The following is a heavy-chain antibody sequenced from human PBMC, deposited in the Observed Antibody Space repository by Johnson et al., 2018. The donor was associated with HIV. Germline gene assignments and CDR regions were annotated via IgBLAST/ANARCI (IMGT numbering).Heavy chain of an antibody. J-gene: IGHJ3*02. CDR1: GFTFSSYW. Sequence: EMQLVESGGGLVQPGGSLRLSCAASGFTFSSYWMSWVRQAPGKGLEWVANIKQDGSEKYYVDSVKGRFTISRDNSKNTLNLQMNSLRAEDTAVYYCAKEEGLAAAGTGEAFDIWGQGTMVTVSS. CDR2: IKQDGSEK. CDR3: AKEEGLAAAGTGEAFDI. V-gene: IGHV3-7*05. D-gene: IGHD6-13*01.